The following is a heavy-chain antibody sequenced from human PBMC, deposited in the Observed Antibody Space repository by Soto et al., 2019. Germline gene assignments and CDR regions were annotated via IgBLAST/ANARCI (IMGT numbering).Heavy chain of an antibody. CDR2: IYWDDTK. D-gene: IGHD1-26*01. J-gene: IGHJ4*02. CDR3: AHAYGGRSLY. V-gene: IGHV2-5*02. Sequence: QITLKESGPTLVKPTQTLTLTCTFSGFSLTTDRVGVGWIRQPPGEALEWLAVIYWDDTKTYRPSLESRLTITKYTPKNQVALTMTNMDSVDTATYYCAHAYGGRSLYWGQGTLVTVSS. CDR1: GFSLTTDRVG.